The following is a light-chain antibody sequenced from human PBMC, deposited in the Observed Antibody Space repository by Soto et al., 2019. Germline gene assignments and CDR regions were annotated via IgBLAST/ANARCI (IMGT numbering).Light chain of an antibody. CDR1: QTISSW. CDR2: KAS. V-gene: IGKV1-5*03. CDR3: QHYNSYSEA. Sequence: DIQMTQSPSSLSGSVGGRVTVACRPSQTISSWLAWYQQKSGKAPKLLIYKASTLKSGVPSRFSGSGSGTEFALTISSLQPDDFAIYYCQHYNSYSEAFGQGTKVDIK. J-gene: IGKJ1*01.